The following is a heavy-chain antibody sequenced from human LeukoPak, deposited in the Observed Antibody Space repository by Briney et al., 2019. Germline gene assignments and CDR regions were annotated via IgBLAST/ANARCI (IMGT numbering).Heavy chain of an antibody. CDR1: GGSFSGYY. J-gene: IGHJ5*02. CDR3: ARGHTAYYDSSGYYYRGLWFDP. D-gene: IGHD3-22*01. V-gene: IGHV4-34*01. Sequence: SETLSLTCAVYGGSFSGYYWSWIRQPPGRGLEGIGEINHSGSTNYNPSLKSRVTISVDTSKNQFSLKLSSVTAADTAVYYCARGHTAYYDSSGYYYRGLWFDPWGQGTLVTVSS. CDR2: INHSGST.